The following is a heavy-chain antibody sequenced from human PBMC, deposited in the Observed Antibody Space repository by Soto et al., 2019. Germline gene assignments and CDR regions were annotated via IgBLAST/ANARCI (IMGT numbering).Heavy chain of an antibody. J-gene: IGHJ6*02. CDR1: GGTFSSYA. CDR2: IIPIFGTA. D-gene: IGHD1-7*01. V-gene: IGHV1-69*13. Sequence: ASVKVSCKASGGTFSSYAISWVRQAPGQGLEWMGGIIPIFGTANYAQKFQGRVTITADESTSTAYMELSSLRSEDTAVYYCARHKLELFFYYGMDVWGQGTTVTVS. CDR3: ARHKLELFFYYGMDV.